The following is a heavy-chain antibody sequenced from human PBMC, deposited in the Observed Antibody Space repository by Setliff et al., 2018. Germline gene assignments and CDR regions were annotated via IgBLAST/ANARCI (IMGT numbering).Heavy chain of an antibody. CDR1: GFSFSGSA. CDR2: IRGRTDNYAT. J-gene: IGHJ3*02. V-gene: IGHV3-73*01. Sequence: GGSLRLSCAASGFSFSGSAVYWVRQASVKGLEWIGRIRGRTDNYATAYAASVRGRFTISRDDSKNTAYLQMNRLKTEDTAVYYCTFARDVYDVFDIWGQGTMVTVSS. CDR3: TFARDVYDVFDI. D-gene: IGHD3-10*02.